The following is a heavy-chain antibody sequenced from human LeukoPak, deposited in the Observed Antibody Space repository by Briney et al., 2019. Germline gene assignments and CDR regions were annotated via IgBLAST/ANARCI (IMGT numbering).Heavy chain of an antibody. Sequence: GRSLRLSCAASGFTFSSYAMHWVRQAPGKGLEWVAVISYDGSNKYYADSVKGRFTISRDNSKNTLYLQMNSLRAEDTAVYYCAREGDTPGDYWGQGTLVTVSS. CDR3: AREGDTPGDY. CDR1: GFTFSSYA. V-gene: IGHV3-30-3*01. CDR2: ISYDGSNK. D-gene: IGHD3-10*01. J-gene: IGHJ4*02.